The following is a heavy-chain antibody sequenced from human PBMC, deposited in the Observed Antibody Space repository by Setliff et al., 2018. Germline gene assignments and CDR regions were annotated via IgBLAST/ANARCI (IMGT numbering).Heavy chain of an antibody. D-gene: IGHD5-18*01. Sequence: GGSLRLSCAASGFLYSNNAFHWVRQTPGKGLEWVAVISYDGTITHYVDSVKGRFTISRDNAKNSLDLQMDSLRGEDTAVYYCVRDRWKVMVNKGDDAFDLWGQGTMVTVSS. V-gene: IGHV3-30*04. CDR2: ISYDGTIT. J-gene: IGHJ3*01. CDR1: GFLYSNNA. CDR3: VRDRWKVMVNKGDDAFDL.